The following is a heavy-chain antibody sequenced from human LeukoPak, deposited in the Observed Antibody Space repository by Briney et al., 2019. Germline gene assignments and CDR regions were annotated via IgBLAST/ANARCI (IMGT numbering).Heavy chain of an antibody. CDR3: ARGGWDYDSSGGEYYFDY. Sequence: SETLSLTCTVSPGSISGYSWSWIRQPPGKGLEWIGYIYHSGSTYYNPSLKSRVTISVDRSKNQFSLKLSSVTAADTAVYYCARGGWDYDSSGGEYYFDYWGQGTLVTVSS. D-gene: IGHD3-22*01. V-gene: IGHV4-30-2*01. CDR2: IYHSGST. J-gene: IGHJ4*02. CDR1: PGSISGYS.